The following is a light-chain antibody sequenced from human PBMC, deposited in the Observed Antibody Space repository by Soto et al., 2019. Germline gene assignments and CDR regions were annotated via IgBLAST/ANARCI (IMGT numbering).Light chain of an antibody. V-gene: IGLV2-8*01. CDR2: AVT. J-gene: IGLJ1*01. CDR1: SNDVGGYDY. Sequence: QSVLTQPPSASGSPGQSVTISCTGTSNDVGGYDYVSWYQQHPGKAPKLIIYAVTQRPSGVPDRFSGSKSGNTASLTVSGLQPEDEADYSSTSYVGITNFFFGTGTKVTVL. CDR3: TSYVGITNFF.